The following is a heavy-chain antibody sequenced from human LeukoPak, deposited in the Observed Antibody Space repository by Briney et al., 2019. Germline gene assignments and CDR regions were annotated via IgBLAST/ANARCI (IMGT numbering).Heavy chain of an antibody. CDR1: GCTFSSYA. Sequence: SVKVSCNASGCTFSSYAISWVRQAPGQGLEWRGRIIPLLGIAKYAQKFQGRVTITADKSTRTAYMEVSSLRSEDTAVYYCARVCGGDCYCSYNWFDPWGQGTLVTVSS. CDR2: IIPLLGIA. D-gene: IGHD2-21*02. CDR3: ARVCGGDCYCSYNWFDP. J-gene: IGHJ5*02. V-gene: IGHV1-69*04.